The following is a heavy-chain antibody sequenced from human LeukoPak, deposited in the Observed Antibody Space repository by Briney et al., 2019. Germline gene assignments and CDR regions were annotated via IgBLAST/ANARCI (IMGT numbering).Heavy chain of an antibody. J-gene: IGHJ4*02. CDR2: IKQDGTEK. V-gene: IGHV3-7*01. D-gene: IGHD2-15*01. CDR3: TRDTGCPGGTCYSFYDY. CDR1: GFTFCNYW. Sequence: QPGGSLRLSCAASGFTFCNYWMTWVRQAPGKGLGGVANIKQDGTEKYYVDSVKGRFTTSRDNAENSLYLQMNSLRAEDTAVFYCTRDTGCPGGTCYSFYDYWGQGTLVTVSS.